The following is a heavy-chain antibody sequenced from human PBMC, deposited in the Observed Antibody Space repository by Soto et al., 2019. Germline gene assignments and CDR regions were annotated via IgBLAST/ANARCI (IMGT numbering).Heavy chain of an antibody. CDR3: AKDRKYPRDYFHY. V-gene: IGHV3-23*01. D-gene: IGHD6-6*01. CDR1: GFTVTSNG. J-gene: IGHJ4*02. CDR2: ISPNGQGI. Sequence: EVKLLESGGGLVQPGGSLRLSCGVSGFTVTSNGVSWVRQAPGKGLEWVSAISPNGQGIWYAESVQGRFTISRDISRNTVFLQMASLRAEDTAVYYCAKDRKYPRDYFHYWGKGTRVTVSS.